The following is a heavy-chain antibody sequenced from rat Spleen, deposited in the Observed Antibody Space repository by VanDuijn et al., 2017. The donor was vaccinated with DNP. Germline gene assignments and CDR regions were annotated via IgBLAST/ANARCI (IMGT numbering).Heavy chain of an antibody. D-gene: IGHD1-7*01. CDR3: AGQPTGMDY. V-gene: IGHV3-1*01. Sequence: EVQLQESGPGLVKPSQSLSLTCSVTGYSITSNYWGWIRKFPGNKMEWIGHISYSGSTSYNPSLKSRISITRDTSKNQFFLQLNSVTTEDTATYYCAGQPTGMDYWGQGVMVIVSS. CDR2: ISYSGST. CDR1: GYSITSNY. J-gene: IGHJ2*01.